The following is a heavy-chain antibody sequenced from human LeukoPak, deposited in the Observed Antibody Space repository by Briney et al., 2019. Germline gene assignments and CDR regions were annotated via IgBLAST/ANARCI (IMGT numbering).Heavy chain of an antibody. Sequence: PSETLSLTCTVSGGSISSSSYYWGWIRQPPGKGLEWIGSIYYSGSTYYNPSLKSRVTISVDTSKNQFSLKLSSVTAADTAVYYCAREYDFWSGYYGGFKAPYFDYWGQGTLVTVSS. CDR3: AREYDFWSGYYGGFKAPYFDY. V-gene: IGHV4-39*07. J-gene: IGHJ4*02. CDR2: IYYSGST. D-gene: IGHD3-3*01. CDR1: GGSISSSSYY.